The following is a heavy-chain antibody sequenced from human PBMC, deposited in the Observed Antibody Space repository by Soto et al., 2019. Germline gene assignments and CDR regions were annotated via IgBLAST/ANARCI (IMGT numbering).Heavy chain of an antibody. J-gene: IGHJ4*02. V-gene: IGHV3-74*01. CDR2: ISDDGSST. D-gene: IGHD1-1*01. CDR3: ARGIGYSAQDY. CDR1: GFTFSSYW. Sequence: GGSLRLSCAASGFTFSSYWMHWVRQAPGKGLVWVSRISDDGSSTSYADSVKGRFTIARDNAKNTLFLQMDSLRAEDTAVYYCARGIGYSAQDYWGQGTLVTVSS.